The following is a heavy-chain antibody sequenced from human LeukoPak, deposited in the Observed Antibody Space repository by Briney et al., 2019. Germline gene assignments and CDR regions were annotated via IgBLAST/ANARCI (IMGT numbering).Heavy chain of an antibody. CDR2: ISSSSSTI. CDR3: AREVGTVASQYYFDY. D-gene: IGHD4-23*01. Sequence: GGSLRLSCAASGFTFSSYSMNWVRQAPGKGLEWVSYISSSSSTIYYADSVKGRFTISRDNAKNSLYLQMNSLRAEDTAVYYCAREVGTVASQYYFDYWGQGTLVTVSS. CDR1: GFTFSSYS. J-gene: IGHJ4*02. V-gene: IGHV3-48*01.